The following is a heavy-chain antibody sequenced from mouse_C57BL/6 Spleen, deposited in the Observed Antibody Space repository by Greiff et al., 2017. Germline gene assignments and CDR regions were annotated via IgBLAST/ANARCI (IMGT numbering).Heavy chain of an antibody. CDR2: IDPSDGET. CDR3: AKGYYAMDY. Sequence: QVQLQQPGAELVRPGSSVKLSCKASGYTFTSYWMHWVKQRPIQGLEWIGNIDPSDGETQYTPKFKVKATLTVDTSSSTAYLQLSSLTSEDSAVYDCAKGYYAMDYWGQGTSVTVSS. J-gene: IGHJ4*01. V-gene: IGHV1-52*01. CDR1: GYTFTSYW.